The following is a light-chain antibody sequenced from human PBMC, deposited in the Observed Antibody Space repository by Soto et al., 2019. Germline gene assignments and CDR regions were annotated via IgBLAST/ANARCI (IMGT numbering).Light chain of an antibody. J-gene: IGKJ5*01. CDR2: AAS. CDR1: QSISNY. CDR3: QQSYSTLIT. Sequence: IQMRQSPSSVSASVGDRVTITCRASQSISNYLNWYQQKPGKAPKLLIYAASSLQSGVPSRFSGSGSGTDFTLTISSLQPEDFATYYCQQSYSTLITFGQGTRLEIK. V-gene: IGKV1-39*01.